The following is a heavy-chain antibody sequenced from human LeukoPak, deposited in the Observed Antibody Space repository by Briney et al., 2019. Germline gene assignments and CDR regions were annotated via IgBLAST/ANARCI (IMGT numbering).Heavy chain of an antibody. J-gene: IGHJ4*02. Sequence: ASVKVSCKASGGTFSSYAISWVRQAPGQGLEWMGWISAYNGNTNYAQKLQGRVTMTTDTSTSTAYMELRSLRSDDTAVYYCAREPLSNYYDSSGYYDYWGQGTLVTVSS. CDR3: AREPLSNYYDSSGYYDY. CDR1: GGTFSSYA. V-gene: IGHV1-18*01. D-gene: IGHD3-22*01. CDR2: ISAYNGNT.